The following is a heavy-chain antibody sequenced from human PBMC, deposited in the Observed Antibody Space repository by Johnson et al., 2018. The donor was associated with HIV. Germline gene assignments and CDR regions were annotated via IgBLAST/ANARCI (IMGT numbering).Heavy chain of an antibody. CDR1: GFTVSSNY. V-gene: IGHV3-66*03. D-gene: IGHD6-13*01. J-gene: IGHJ3*02. Sequence: VQLVESGGGLIQPGGSLRLSCAASGFTVSSNYMSWVRQAPGKGLEWVSYISSSGGTIYNADSVKGRFTISRDNSKKTLYLQMNSLRADDTAVYYCARPTKIAAPGSFDAFDIWGQGTMVTVSS. CDR2: SSSGGTI. CDR3: ARPTKIAAPGSFDAFDI.